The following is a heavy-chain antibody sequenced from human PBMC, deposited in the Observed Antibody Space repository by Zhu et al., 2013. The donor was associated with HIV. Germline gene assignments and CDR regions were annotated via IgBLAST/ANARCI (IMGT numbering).Heavy chain of an antibody. D-gene: IGHD6-19*01. CDR3: ARDRAVAAYDAFDI. CDR2: INAGSGNT. J-gene: IGHJ3*02. Sequence: QVQLVQSGAEVEKPGASVTVSCKASGYTFTTQALHWVRQAPGQRLEWMGWINAGSGNTKFSQKFQGRVTITTDTSANTAYMKLSSLRSEDTAMYYCARDRAVAAYDAFDIWGQGTMVTVSS. V-gene: IGHV1-3*01. CDR1: GYTFTTQA.